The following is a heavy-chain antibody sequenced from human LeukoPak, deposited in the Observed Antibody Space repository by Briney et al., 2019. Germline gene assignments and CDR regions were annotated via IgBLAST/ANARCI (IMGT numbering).Heavy chain of an antibody. CDR1: GGTFSSYA. Sequence: ASVKVSCKASGGTFSSYAINWVRQAPGQGLEWMGGIIPIFGTANYAQKFQGRVTITTDESTSTAYMELSSLRSEDTAVYYCARRIAARSDAFDIWGQGTMVTVSS. J-gene: IGHJ3*02. CDR2: IIPIFGTA. CDR3: ARRIAARSDAFDI. D-gene: IGHD6-6*01. V-gene: IGHV1-69*05.